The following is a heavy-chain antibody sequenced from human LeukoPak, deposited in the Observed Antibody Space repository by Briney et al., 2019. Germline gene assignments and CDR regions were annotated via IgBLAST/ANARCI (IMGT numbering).Heavy chain of an antibody. J-gene: IGHJ5*02. CDR3: ARVRDGSGYDLDFDP. V-gene: IGHV4-59*01. CDR2: IYYSGST. D-gene: IGHD5-12*01. Sequence: SETLSLTCTVSGGSISSYYWSWIRQPPGKGLEWIGYIYYSGSTNYNPSLKSRVTISVDTSKNQFSLKLSSVTAADTAVYYCARVRDGSGYDLDFDPWGQGTLVTVSS. CDR1: GGSISSYY.